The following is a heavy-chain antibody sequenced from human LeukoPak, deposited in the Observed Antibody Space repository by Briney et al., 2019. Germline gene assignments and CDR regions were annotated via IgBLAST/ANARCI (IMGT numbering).Heavy chain of an antibody. Sequence: GGSLRLSCAASGFTLSSYKMNWVRQAPGKGLEWVSYISSSSSTIYYADSVKGRFTISRDNAKNSLYLQMNSLRAEDTAVYYCARDSSSWFRYYYMDVWGKGTTVTVSS. D-gene: IGHD6-13*01. CDR3: ARDSSSWFRYYYMDV. J-gene: IGHJ6*03. V-gene: IGHV3-48*01. CDR1: GFTLSSYK. CDR2: ISSSSSTI.